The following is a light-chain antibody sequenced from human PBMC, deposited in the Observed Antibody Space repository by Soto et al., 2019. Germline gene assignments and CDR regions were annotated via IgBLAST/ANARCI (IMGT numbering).Light chain of an antibody. CDR3: QQYYDTPST. J-gene: IGKJ1*01. CDR1: QSVLYSSNNNNY. V-gene: IGKV4-1*01. Sequence: DIVMTQSPDSLAVSLGERATINCKSSQSVLYSSNNNNYIAWYQQKPGQPPKLIIYWASTRESGVPDRFSGSGSGTDFTLTISSLQAEDVEIYYCQQYYDTPSTFGQGTKVEIX. CDR2: WAS.